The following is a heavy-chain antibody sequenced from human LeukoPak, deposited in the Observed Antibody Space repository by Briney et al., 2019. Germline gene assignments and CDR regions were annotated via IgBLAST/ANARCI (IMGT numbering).Heavy chain of an antibody. V-gene: IGHV4-4*07. CDR2: IHSTGST. CDR1: GDSISGYY. Sequence: SETLSLTCTVSGDSISGYYWTWIRQPAGKGLEWIGRIHSTGSTNYNPSLKSRVTMSVDTSKNQFSLKLSSVTAADTAVYYCARGPTYYYDSSGYSFFFQHWGQGTLVTVSS. J-gene: IGHJ1*01. D-gene: IGHD3-22*01. CDR3: ARGPTYYYDSSGYSFFFQH.